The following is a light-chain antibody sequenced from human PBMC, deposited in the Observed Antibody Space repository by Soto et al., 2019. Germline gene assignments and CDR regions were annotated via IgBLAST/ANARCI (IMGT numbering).Light chain of an antibody. CDR1: SSNIGSNT. Sequence: QSVLTQPPSASGTPGQRVTISCSGSSSNIGSNTVNWYQQLPGTAPKLLIYSNSQRPSGVPDRLSGSKYGTSASLAISGLESEDEADYYCAAWDDSLSGVVFGGGTKLTVL. J-gene: IGLJ2*01. V-gene: IGLV1-44*01. CDR3: AAWDDSLSGVV. CDR2: SNS.